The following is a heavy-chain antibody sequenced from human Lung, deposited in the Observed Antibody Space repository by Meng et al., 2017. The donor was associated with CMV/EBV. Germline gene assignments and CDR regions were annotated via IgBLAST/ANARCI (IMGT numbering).Heavy chain of an antibody. V-gene: IGHV2-26*01. CDR3: ARTGDIVGRPLDY. CDR1: GFSLSNARMG. CDR2: IFSNDEK. D-gene: IGHD6-6*01. Sequence: SXPXLVXPTQTLTLTCTVSGFSLSNARMGVSWIRQPPGKALEWLADIFSNDEKSYKTSLRSRLTISKDTSNSQVVLTMATMDPVDTGTYYCARTGDIVGRPLDYWGQGSLVXVSS. J-gene: IGHJ4*02.